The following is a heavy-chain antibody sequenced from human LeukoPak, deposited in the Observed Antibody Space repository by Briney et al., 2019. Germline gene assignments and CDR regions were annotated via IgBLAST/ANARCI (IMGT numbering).Heavy chain of an antibody. CDR1: GGSFSGYY. CDR2: INHSGST. Sequence: SETLSLTCAVYGGSFSGYYWSWIRQPPGKGLEWIGEINHSGSTNYNPSLKSRVTISVDTSKNQFSLKLSSVTAADTAVYYCARGWLLLRAFDIWGQGTMVTVSS. CDR3: ARGWLLLRAFDI. V-gene: IGHV4-34*01. D-gene: IGHD3-22*01. J-gene: IGHJ3*02.